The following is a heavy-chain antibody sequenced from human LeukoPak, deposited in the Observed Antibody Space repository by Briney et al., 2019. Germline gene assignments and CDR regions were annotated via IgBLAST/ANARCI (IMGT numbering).Heavy chain of an antibody. D-gene: IGHD4-17*01. Sequence: ASVNVSCKASGYTFTTYYMHWVRQAPGQGLEWMGIINPGGGSTTYAQKFQGRVTMTRDTSTSKVYMELSSLRSEDTAVYYCARDYGDYVNWFDPWGQGTLVTVSS. CDR3: ARDYGDYVNWFDP. CDR1: GYTFTTYY. J-gene: IGHJ5*02. V-gene: IGHV1-46*01. CDR2: INPGGGST.